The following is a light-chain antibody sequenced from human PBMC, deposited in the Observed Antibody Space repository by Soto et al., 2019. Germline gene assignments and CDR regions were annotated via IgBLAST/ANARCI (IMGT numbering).Light chain of an antibody. J-gene: IGKJ5*01. CDR3: QKYGNSPIT. V-gene: IGKV3-20*01. Sequence: ETVLTQSPGTLSLSPGERATLSCRASQSVRSRYLAWYQQKTGQAPRLLISGASSRATGIPDRFSGSGSGTDLTLTVSRLEPEDFALYYCQKYGNSPITCGQGTRLEIK. CDR1: QSVRSRY. CDR2: GAS.